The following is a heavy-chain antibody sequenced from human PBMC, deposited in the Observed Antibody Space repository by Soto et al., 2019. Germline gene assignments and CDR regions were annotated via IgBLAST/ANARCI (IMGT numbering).Heavy chain of an antibody. Sequence: QITLKESGPTLVKPTQTLTLTCTFSGFSLSTSGVGVGWIRQSPEKALEWLAIIYWDDDERYSPSLKNRLTITKDTSKNQVVLRMTNMDPVDTGTYYCVHRPSVRPWAIEYWGQGTLVSVSS. CDR3: VHRPSVRPWAIEY. J-gene: IGHJ4*02. D-gene: IGHD1-26*01. V-gene: IGHV2-5*02. CDR2: IYWDDDE. CDR1: GFSLSTSGVG.